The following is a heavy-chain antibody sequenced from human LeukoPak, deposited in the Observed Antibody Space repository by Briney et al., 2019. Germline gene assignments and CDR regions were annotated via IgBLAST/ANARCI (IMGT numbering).Heavy chain of an antibody. V-gene: IGHV1-69*06. CDR3: ARDYSSGWYVGNYYYYYYMDV. J-gene: IGHJ6*03. D-gene: IGHD6-19*01. CDR2: IIPIFGTA. Sequence: GASVKVSCKASGGTFSSYAISWVRQAPGQGLEWMGGIIPIFGTANYAQKFQGRVTITADKSTSTAYMELSSLRAEDTAVYYCARDYSSGWYVGNYYYYYYMDVWGKGTTVTVSS. CDR1: GGTFSSYA.